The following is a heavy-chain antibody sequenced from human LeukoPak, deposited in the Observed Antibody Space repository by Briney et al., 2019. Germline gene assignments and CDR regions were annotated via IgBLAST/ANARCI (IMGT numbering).Heavy chain of an antibody. D-gene: IGHD5-12*01. J-gene: IGHJ4*02. CDR3: ARGFSGYDY. V-gene: IGHV3-74*01. CDR1: GFTFSSYW. CDR2: INSDGSST. Sequence: GGSLTLSCAASGFTFSSYWMHWLRQAPGEGLVWVTRINSDGSSTSYADSVKGRVTISRDNAKNTLYLQMNSLRAEDTAVYYCARGFSGYDYWGQGTLVTVSS.